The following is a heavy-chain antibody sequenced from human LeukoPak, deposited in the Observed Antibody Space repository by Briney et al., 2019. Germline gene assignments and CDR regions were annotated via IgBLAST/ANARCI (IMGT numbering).Heavy chain of an antibody. CDR2: FYYSGNP. D-gene: IGHD2-21*01. J-gene: IGHJ5*02. V-gene: IGHV4-39*01. Sequence: SETLSLTCTVSGDPISSSSYYWGWIRQPPGKGLEWIGSFYYSGNPYYNPSLKSRVTTSVDTSKNQFSLRLRSVTAADTAVYYCARHRLFLRGFDPWGLGTLVTVSS. CDR1: GDPISSSSYY. CDR3: ARHRLFLRGFDP.